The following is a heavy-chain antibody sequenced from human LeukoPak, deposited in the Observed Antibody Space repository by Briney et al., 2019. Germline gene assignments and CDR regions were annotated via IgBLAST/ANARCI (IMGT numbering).Heavy chain of an antibody. V-gene: IGHV3-64*01. CDR3: ARTVWGLRAFAY. D-gene: IGHD4-17*01. CDR2: ISSNGGST. Sequence: GGSLRLSCAASGFTFSSYAMHWVRQAPGKGLEYVSAISSNGGSTYYANSVKGRFTISRDNSKNTLYLQMGSLRAEDMAVYYCARTVWGLRAFAYWGQGTLVTVSS. J-gene: IGHJ4*02. CDR1: GFTFSSYA.